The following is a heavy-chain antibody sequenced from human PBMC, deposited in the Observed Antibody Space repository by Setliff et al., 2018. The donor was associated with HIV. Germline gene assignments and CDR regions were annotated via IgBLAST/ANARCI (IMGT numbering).Heavy chain of an antibody. J-gene: IGHJ4*03. V-gene: IGHV4-38-2*01. D-gene: IGHD3-3*01. CDR3: ARLGDFSYSSHYLYAFDF. CDR1: GYSISSGYY. CDR2: IYQSGSS. Sequence: PSETLSLTCAVSGYSISSGYYWGWIRQPPGKGLEWIGNIYQSGSSYSNPSLKSRVTISIDTSKNQFSLKLSSVTAADTALYFCARLGDFSYSSHYLYAFDFWGHGALVTVSS.